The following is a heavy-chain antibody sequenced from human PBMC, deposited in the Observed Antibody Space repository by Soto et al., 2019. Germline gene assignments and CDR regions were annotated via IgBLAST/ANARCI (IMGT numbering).Heavy chain of an antibody. Sequence: SVKVSCKASGGTFSSYAISWVRQAPGQGLEWMGGIIPIFGTANYAQKFQGRVTITADESTSTAYMELSSLRSEDTAVYYCAREQTYRYAFDIWGQGTMVTVSS. CDR2: IIPIFGTA. J-gene: IGHJ3*02. V-gene: IGHV1-69*13. CDR3: AREQTYRYAFDI. D-gene: IGHD3-16*02. CDR1: GGTFSSYA.